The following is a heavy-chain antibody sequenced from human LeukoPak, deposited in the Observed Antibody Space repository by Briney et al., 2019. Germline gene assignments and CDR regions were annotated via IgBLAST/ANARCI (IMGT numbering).Heavy chain of an antibody. D-gene: IGHD2-15*01. Sequence: PSETLSLTCAVSGGSFSGYYWSWIRQPPGKGLEWIGEINNSGSTNYNPSLKSRVTISVDTSKNQFSLKLSSATAADTAVYYCASWLGYCSGGSCYTPGRNAFDIWGQGTMVTVSS. CDR3: ASWLGYCSGGSCYTPGRNAFDI. J-gene: IGHJ3*02. CDR2: INNSGST. V-gene: IGHV4-34*01. CDR1: GGSFSGYY.